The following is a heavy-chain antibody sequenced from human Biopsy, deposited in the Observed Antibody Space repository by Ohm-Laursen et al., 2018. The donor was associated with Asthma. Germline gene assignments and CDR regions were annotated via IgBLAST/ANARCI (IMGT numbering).Heavy chain of an antibody. CDR1: GDSFSNYA. CDR3: ARGYSGSDRIVYYYSGLEV. D-gene: IGHD5-12*01. Sequence: EASVKVSCKASGDSFSNYAISWVRQAPGQGLEWMGGLIPVLGTPDHAQMFEGRVTITADESTSTAYMELSSLNSEDTAVYYCARGYSGSDRIVYYYSGLEVWGQGTTVTVSS. V-gene: IGHV1-69*13. CDR2: LIPVLGTP. J-gene: IGHJ6*02.